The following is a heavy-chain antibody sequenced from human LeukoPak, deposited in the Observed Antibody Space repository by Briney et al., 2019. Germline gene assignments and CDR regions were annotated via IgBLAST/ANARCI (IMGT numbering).Heavy chain of an antibody. Sequence: GGSLRLSCAASGFTFSNYWMSWVRQAPGKGLEWVANINQDGSEKSYVDSVEGRFTISRDNAKKSLYLHVDSLRAEDTAVYYCARDIYGGHDYWGQGTLLTVSS. CDR3: ARDIYGGHDY. CDR2: INQDGSEK. J-gene: IGHJ4*02. V-gene: IGHV3-7*04. D-gene: IGHD2-21*01. CDR1: GFTFSNYW.